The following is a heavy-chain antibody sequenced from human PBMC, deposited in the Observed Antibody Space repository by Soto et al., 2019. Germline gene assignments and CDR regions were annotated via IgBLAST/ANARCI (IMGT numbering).Heavy chain of an antibody. V-gene: IGHV4-59*01. J-gene: IGHJ4*02. CDR3: ARGRFDFIWGTPAPYLDY. D-gene: IGHD3-16*01. CDR1: GDSISTYN. Sequence: QVQLQESGPGLVKPSETLSITCTVSGDSISTYNWTWIRQPPGKGLEGLGYIYNSATTKYNPSLKSRVTISVDTSKTQFSLKLSSVTTADTAVYYCARGRFDFIWGTPAPYLDYWGQGALVTVSS. CDR2: IYNSATT.